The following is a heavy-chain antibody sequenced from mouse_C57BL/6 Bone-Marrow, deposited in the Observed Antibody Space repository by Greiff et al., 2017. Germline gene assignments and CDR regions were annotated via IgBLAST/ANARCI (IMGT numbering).Heavy chain of an antibody. CDR2: ISYDGSN. J-gene: IGHJ1*03. CDR3: ARRAGTSWYFDV. D-gene: IGHD4-1*01. CDR1: GYSITSGYY. Sequence: EVKLQESGPGLVKPSQSLSLTCSVTGYSITSGYYWNWLRQFPGNKLEWMGYISYDGSNNYNPSLKNRISINRDTSKNQFFLKLNSVTTEDTATYYCARRAGTSWYFDVWGTGTTVTVSS. V-gene: IGHV3-6*01.